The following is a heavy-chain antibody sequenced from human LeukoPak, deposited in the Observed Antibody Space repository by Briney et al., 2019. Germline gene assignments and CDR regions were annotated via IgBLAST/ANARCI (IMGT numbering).Heavy chain of an antibody. Sequence: GGSLRLSCSASGFTFSSFAMHWVRQAPGKGLEYVAAISRNGGSTYYADSVKGRFTISRDNSKNTLYLQMSSLRAEDAAVYLCVKDLRSDFMGVLSRYLSYWGQGTLVTVSS. CDR3: VKDLRSDFMGVLSRYLSY. CDR1: GFTFSSFA. CDR2: ISRNGGST. J-gene: IGHJ4*02. D-gene: IGHD2/OR15-2a*01. V-gene: IGHV3-64D*09.